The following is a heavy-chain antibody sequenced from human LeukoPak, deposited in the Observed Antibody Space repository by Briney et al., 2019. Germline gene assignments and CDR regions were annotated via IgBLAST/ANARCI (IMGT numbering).Heavy chain of an antibody. CDR3: ARKAYCGGDCYSFDY. CDR1: GFTFSDYY. D-gene: IGHD2-21*01. CDR2: ISSSGSTI. Sequence: GGSLRLSCAASGFTFSDYYMSWIRQAPGKGLEWVSYISSSGSTIYYEDSVKGRFTISRDNAKNSLYLQMNSLRAEDTAVYYCARKAYCGGDCYSFDYWGQGTLVTVSS. J-gene: IGHJ4*02. V-gene: IGHV3-11*04.